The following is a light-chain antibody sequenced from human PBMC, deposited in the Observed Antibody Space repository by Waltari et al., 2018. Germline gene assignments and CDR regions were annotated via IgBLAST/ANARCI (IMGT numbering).Light chain of an antibody. V-gene: IGLV2-23*01. CDR2: EGS. CDR1: SSDVGSYDV. CDR3: CSYAGTSTLV. J-gene: IGLJ2*01. Sequence: QSALTQPASVSGSPGQSITISCTGTSSDVGSYDVVSWYQQHPGKAPKPMIYEGSKRPSGVSNRFSGSKSGNTASLTISGLQAEDEADYYCCSYAGTSTLVFGGGTKLTVL.